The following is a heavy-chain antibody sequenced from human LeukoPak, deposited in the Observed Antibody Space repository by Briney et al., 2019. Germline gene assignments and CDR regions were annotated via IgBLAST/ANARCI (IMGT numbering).Heavy chain of an antibody. CDR1: GFTVRSNY. D-gene: IGHD5-24*01. CDR3: AREGRRVATIKACDY. J-gene: IGHJ4*02. Sequence: PGGSLRLSCAASGFTVRSNYMSWVRQAPGKGLEWVSVIYSGGTTYYADSVKGRFTISRDNSRNTLYLQMNSLSAEDTAVYYCAREGRRVATIKACDYWSQASLVTVSS. CDR2: IYSGGTT. V-gene: IGHV3-66*01.